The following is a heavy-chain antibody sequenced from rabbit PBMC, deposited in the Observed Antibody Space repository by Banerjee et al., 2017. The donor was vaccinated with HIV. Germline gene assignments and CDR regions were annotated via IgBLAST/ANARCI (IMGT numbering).Heavy chain of an antibody. J-gene: IGHJ3*01. V-gene: IGHV1S40*01. CDR2: IYDGNGAT. CDR3: ARAGPYYSSGWDFGL. Sequence: VESGGGLVKPGASLTLTCKASGFSFSSDYDMCWVRQAPGKGPEWIACIYDGNGATNYASWAKGRFTISKTSSTTVTLQMTSLTAADTATYFCARAGPYYSSGWDFGLWGQGTLVTVS. D-gene: IGHD4-1*01. CDR1: GFSFSSDYD.